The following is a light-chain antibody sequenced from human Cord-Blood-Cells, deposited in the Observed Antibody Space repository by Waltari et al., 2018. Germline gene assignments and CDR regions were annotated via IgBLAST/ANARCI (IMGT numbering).Light chain of an antibody. Sequence: DIQMTQSPSSLSASVADRVTITCRASQSISSYLNWYQQKPGKAPKLLIYAASSWQSGVPSRFSGSGAGTDFTLTISSLQPEDFATYYCQQSYSTPWTFGQGTKVEIK. CDR2: AAS. V-gene: IGKV1-39*01. J-gene: IGKJ1*01. CDR3: QQSYSTPWT. CDR1: QSISSY.